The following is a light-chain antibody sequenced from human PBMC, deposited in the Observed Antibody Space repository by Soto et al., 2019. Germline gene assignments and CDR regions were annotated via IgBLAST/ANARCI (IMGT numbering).Light chain of an antibody. CDR1: TSNIGSNI. J-gene: IGLJ3*02. CDR2: SDF. CDR3: QAYDNSLRGWV. V-gene: IGLV1-44*01. Sequence: QSVLTQPPSASGTPGQRITISCSGRTSNIGSNIVAWYQHLPGTAPKLVIYSDFKRPSGVPARFSGSRSGTSASLAITGLEPEDEDSYYCQAYDNSLRGWVFGGGTKLTVL.